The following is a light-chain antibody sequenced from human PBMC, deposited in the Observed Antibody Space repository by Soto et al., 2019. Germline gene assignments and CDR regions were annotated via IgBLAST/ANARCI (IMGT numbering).Light chain of an antibody. J-gene: IGLJ3*02. CDR1: SGHNSYA. CDR2: VNSDGSH. V-gene: IGLV4-69*01. Sequence: QSVLTQSPSASASLGASVKLTCTLSSGHNSYAIAWHQQQPEKGPRYLMKVNSDGSHSKGDGIPDRFSGSSSRAERYLTISSLQSEDEADYYCQTWSTDIRVFGGGTKLTVL. CDR3: QTWSTDIRV.